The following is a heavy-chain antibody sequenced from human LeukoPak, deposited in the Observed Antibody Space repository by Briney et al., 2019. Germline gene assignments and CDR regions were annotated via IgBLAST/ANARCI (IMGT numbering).Heavy chain of an antibody. CDR3: ARRRGGYTYGYDDY. Sequence: SETLSLTCTVSGGSISSYYWSWIRQPAGKGLEWIGRIYTSGSTNYNPSLKSRVTISVDTSKNQFSLRLSSVTAADTAVYYCARRRGGYTYGYDDYWGQGTLVTVSS. J-gene: IGHJ4*02. CDR2: IYTSGST. CDR1: GGSISSYY. V-gene: IGHV4-4*07. D-gene: IGHD5-18*01.